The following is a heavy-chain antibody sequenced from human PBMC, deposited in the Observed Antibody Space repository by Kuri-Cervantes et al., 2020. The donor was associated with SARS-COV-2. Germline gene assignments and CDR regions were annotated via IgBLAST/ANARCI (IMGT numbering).Heavy chain of an antibody. V-gene: IGHV3-49*04. CDR1: GFTFSSYA. CDR3: TRGITIFGVSHGH. CDR2: IRGPAYTGSP. D-gene: IGHD3-3*01. J-gene: IGHJ4*02. Sequence: GGSLRLSCAASGFTFSSYAMHWVRQAPGKGLEWVGFIRGPAYTGSPEYAASVKGRFTISRDDSKNIAYLQMNSLKIEDTAVYYCTRGITIFGVSHGHWGQGTLVTVSS.